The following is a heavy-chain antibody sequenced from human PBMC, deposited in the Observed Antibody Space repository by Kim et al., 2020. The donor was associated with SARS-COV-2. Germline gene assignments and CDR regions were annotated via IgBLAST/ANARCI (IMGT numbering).Heavy chain of an antibody. D-gene: IGHD6-13*01. J-gene: IGHJ5*02. V-gene: IGHV1-3*01. CDR3: ARGLSAAGTIGWFDP. Sequence: QKFQGRVTITRDTSANTAYMELSSLRSEDTAVYYCARGLSAAGTIGWFDPWGQGTLVTVSS.